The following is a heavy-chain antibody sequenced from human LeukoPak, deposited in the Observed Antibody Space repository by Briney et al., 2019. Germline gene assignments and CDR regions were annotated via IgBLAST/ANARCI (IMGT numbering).Heavy chain of an antibody. CDR2: IWYDGSNK. V-gene: IGHV3-33*01. D-gene: IGHD2-2*01. J-gene: IGHJ4*02. CDR3: ARGHGQLPLDY. Sequence: QPGRSLRLSCAASGFTFSSYGMHWVRQAPGKGLEWVAVIWYDGSNKYYADSVKGRFTISRDNSKNTLYLQMNSLRAEDTAVYYCARGHGQLPLDYWGQGTLVTVSS. CDR1: GFTFSSYG.